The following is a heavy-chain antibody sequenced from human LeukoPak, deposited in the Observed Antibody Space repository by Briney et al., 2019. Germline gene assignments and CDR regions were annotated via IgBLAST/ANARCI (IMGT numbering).Heavy chain of an antibody. J-gene: IGHJ4*02. Sequence: ASVTVSFTASGYTFTINYIHWVRQAPGQGLEWMGMIYPRDGSTSYAQKFQGRVTVTRDTSTSTVHMELSGLRSEDTAVYYCARDQEGFDYWGQGTLVTVSS. CDR3: ARDQEGFDY. V-gene: IGHV1-46*01. CDR1: GYTFTINY. CDR2: IYPRDGST.